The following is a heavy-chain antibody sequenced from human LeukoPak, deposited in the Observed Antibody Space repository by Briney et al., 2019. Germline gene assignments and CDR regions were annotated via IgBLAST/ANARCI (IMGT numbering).Heavy chain of an antibody. J-gene: IGHJ4*02. Sequence: ASVTVSFTASGYTFTINYIHWVRQAPGQGLEWMGMIYPRDGSTSYAQKFQGRVTVTRDTSTSTVHMELSGLRSEDTAVYYCARDQEGFDYWGQGTLVTVSS. CDR3: ARDQEGFDY. V-gene: IGHV1-46*01. CDR1: GYTFTINY. CDR2: IYPRDGST.